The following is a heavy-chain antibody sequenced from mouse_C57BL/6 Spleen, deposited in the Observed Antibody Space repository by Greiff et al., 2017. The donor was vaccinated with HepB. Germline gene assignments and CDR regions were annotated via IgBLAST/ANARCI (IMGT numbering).Heavy chain of an antibody. J-gene: IGHJ2*01. D-gene: IGHD3-1*01. CDR2: INPGSGGT. CDR1: GYAFTNYL. V-gene: IGHV1-54*01. CDR3: ARSGPYFDY. Sequence: VMLVESGAELVRPGTSVKVSCKASGYAFTNYLIEWVKQRPGQGLEWIGVINPGSGGTNYNEKFKGKATLTADKSSSTAYMQLSSLTSEDSAVYFCARSGPYFDYWGQGTTLTVSS.